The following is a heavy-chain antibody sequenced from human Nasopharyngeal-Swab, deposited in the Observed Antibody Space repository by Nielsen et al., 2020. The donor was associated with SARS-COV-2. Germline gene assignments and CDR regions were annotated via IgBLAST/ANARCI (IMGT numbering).Heavy chain of an antibody. CDR2: SNTDGSDT. CDR1: GFTYSNYW. Sequence: GGSLRLSCAASGFTYSNYWMHWVRQVPGKGLVWVSRSNTDGSDTTYEDSVKGRITVSRDNVKNTLSLEMNSLRGEDTAVYYCVRGSSGWKGVDVWGQGTTVTVAS. CDR3: VRGSSGWKGVDV. D-gene: IGHD6-19*01. V-gene: IGHV3-74*01. J-gene: IGHJ6*02.